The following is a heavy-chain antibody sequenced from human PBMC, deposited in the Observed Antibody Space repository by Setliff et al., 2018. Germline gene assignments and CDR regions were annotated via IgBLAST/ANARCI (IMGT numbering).Heavy chain of an antibody. J-gene: IGHJ4*02. V-gene: IGHV4-39*01. CDR2: IYYSGST. Sequence: SETLSLTCTVSGGSISSSSYYWGWIRQPPGKGLGWIGSIYYSGSTYYNPSLKSRVTISVDTSKNQFSLKLSSVTAADTAVYYCAGDSSGYKPFDYWGQGTLVTVSS. D-gene: IGHD3-22*01. CDR1: GGSISSSSYY. CDR3: AGDSSGYKPFDY.